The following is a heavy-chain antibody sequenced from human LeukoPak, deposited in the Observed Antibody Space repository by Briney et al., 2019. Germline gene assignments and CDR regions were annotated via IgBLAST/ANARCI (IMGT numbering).Heavy chain of an antibody. Sequence: SETLSLTCTVSGGSISSGSYYWSWIRQPAGKGLEWIGRIYTSGSTNYNPSLKSRVTISVDTSKNQFSLKLSSVTAADTAVYYCARDVPATATRYFDYWGQGTLVTVSS. D-gene: IGHD2-2*01. CDR2: IYTSGST. J-gene: IGHJ4*02. V-gene: IGHV4-61*02. CDR1: GGSISSGSYY. CDR3: ARDVPATATRYFDY.